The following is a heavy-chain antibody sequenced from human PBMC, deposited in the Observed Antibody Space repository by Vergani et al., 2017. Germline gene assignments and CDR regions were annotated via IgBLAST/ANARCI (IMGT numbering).Heavy chain of an antibody. D-gene: IGHD2-2*01. V-gene: IGHV4-34*01. CDR1: GGSFSGYY. CDR3: ARGIVVVPAAMHYYYYMDV. J-gene: IGHJ6*03. CDR2: INHSGST. Sequence: QVQLQQWGAGLLKPSETLSLTCAVYGGSFSGYYWSWIRQPPGKGLEWIGEINHSGSTNYNPSLKSRVTISVDTSKNQFSLKLSSVTAADTAVYFRARGIVVVPAAMHYYYYMDVWGKGTTVTVSS.